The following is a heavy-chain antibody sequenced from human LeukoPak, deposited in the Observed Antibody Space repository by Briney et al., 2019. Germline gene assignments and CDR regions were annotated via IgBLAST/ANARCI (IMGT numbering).Heavy chain of an antibody. Sequence: GGSVRLSCAASGVTVSSSYMSWARQAPGRGLEWVSIICGGVATDYANSVKGRFTISGDNSKNTLDLQMTGLRAADTAVYYCARDPSPFYGDYGYWGQGTLVIVSS. CDR1: GVTVSSSY. V-gene: IGHV3-66*01. CDR2: ICGGVAT. J-gene: IGHJ4*02. CDR3: ARDPSPFYGDYGY. D-gene: IGHD4-17*01.